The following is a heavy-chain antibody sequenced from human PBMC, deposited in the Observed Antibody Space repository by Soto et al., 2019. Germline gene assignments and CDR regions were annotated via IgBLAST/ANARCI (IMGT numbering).Heavy chain of an antibody. CDR2: IYYSGST. Sequence: SETLSLTCTVSGGSISSGDYYWSWIRQPPGKGLEGIGYIYYSGSTYYNPSLKSRVTISVDTSKNQFSLKLSSVTAADTAVYYCARGLKRAAAGYYYYFGMDVWGQRTTGTVSS. CDR3: ARGLKRAAAGYYYYFGMDV. V-gene: IGHV4-30-4*01. J-gene: IGHJ6*02. D-gene: IGHD6-13*01. CDR1: GGSISSGDYY.